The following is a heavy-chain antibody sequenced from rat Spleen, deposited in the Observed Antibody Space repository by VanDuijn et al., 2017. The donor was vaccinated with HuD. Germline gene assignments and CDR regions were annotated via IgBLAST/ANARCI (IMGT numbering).Heavy chain of an antibody. CDR1: GFSLTNFH. CDR2: IQNRGST. V-gene: IGHV2-27*01. J-gene: IGHJ2*01. Sequence: QVQLRESGPGLVQPSQTLSLTCTVSGFSLTNFHVHWVRQPPGKGLEWMGRIQNRGSTDYNSGLKSRLGISRDTSKSQVFLKMNSLQTEDTAIYFCARADVAAISTDGIWGQGIMVTVSS. CDR3: ARADVAAISTDGI. D-gene: IGHD1-2*01.